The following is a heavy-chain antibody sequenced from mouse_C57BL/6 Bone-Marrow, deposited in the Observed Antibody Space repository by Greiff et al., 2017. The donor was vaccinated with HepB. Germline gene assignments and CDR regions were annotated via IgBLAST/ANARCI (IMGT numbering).Heavy chain of an antibody. V-gene: IGHV2-2*01. CDR3: ARKLYYSNYDSAMDY. Sequence: VQLVESGPGLVQPSQSLSITCTVSGFSLTSYGVHWVRQSPGKGLEWLGVIWSGGSTDYNAAFISRLSISKDNSKSQVFFKMNSLQADDTAIYYCARKLYYSNYDSAMDYWGQGTSVTVSS. CDR1: GFSLTSYG. CDR2: IWSGGST. D-gene: IGHD2-5*01. J-gene: IGHJ4*01.